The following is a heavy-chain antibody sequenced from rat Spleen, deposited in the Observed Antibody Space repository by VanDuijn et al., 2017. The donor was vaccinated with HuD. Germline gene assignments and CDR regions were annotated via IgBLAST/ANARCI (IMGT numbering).Heavy chain of an antibody. Sequence: EVQVVESGGGLVQPGRSLKLSCAASGFTFSNYGMAWVRQTPTKGLEWVATISSDGGRNFYRDSVKGRFTISRDNAKSSLYLQMESLRSGDTATYYCATQGYYSSYPDYWGQGVMVTVSS. CDR1: GFTFSNYG. CDR2: ISSDGGRN. D-gene: IGHD1-2*01. CDR3: ATQGYYSSYPDY. J-gene: IGHJ2*01. V-gene: IGHV5-29*01.